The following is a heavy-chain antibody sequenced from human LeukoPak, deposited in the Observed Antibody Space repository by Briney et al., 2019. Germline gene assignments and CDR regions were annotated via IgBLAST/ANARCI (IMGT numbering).Heavy chain of an antibody. V-gene: IGHV4-34*01. Sequence: KTSETLSLTCAVYGGSFSGYYWSWIRQPPGKGLEWIGEINHSGSTNYNPFLKSRVTISVDTSKNQFSLKLSSVTAADTAVYYCARARGNGDYDYWGQGTLVTASS. CDR1: GGSFSGYY. CDR2: INHSGST. J-gene: IGHJ4*02. D-gene: IGHD4-17*01. CDR3: ARARGNGDYDY.